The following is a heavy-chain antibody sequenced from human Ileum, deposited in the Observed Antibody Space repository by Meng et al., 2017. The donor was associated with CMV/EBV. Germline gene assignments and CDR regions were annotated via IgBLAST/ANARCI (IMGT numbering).Heavy chain of an antibody. CDR1: GGSISNSPYY. CDR3: ARDVGWHFDY. J-gene: IGHJ4*02. D-gene: IGHD6-19*01. Sequence: ETLSLTCTVSGGSISNSPYYWGWVCQAPGKGLEWVANIKNDGSDQYSADFVKGRFIISRDNAKNSLYLQMHSLRAEDTAVYYCARDVGWHFDYWGQGSLVTVSS. CDR2: IKNDGSDQ. V-gene: IGHV3-7*01.